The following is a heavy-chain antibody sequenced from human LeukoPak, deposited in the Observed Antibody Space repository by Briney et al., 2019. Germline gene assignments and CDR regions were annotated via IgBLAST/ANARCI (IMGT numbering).Heavy chain of an antibody. D-gene: IGHD6-6*01. J-gene: IGHJ3*02. Sequence: PSETLSLTCTVSGGSISSGGYYWSWIRQPPGKGLEWIGYIYRSGSTYYNPSLKSRVTISVDRSKNQFSLKLSSVTAADTAVYYCARDPQLVTAFDIWGQGTMVTVSS. CDR1: GGSISSGGYY. CDR3: ARDPQLVTAFDI. CDR2: IYRSGST. V-gene: IGHV4-30-2*01.